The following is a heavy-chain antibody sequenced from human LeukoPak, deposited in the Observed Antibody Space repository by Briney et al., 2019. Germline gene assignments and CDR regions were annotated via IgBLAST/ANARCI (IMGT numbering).Heavy chain of an antibody. V-gene: IGHV3-11*01. CDR1: GFTFSDYY. D-gene: IGHD5-24*01. J-gene: IGHJ5*02. Sequence: KPGGSLRLSCAASGFTFSDYYMSWIRQAPGKGLEWVSYISSSGTKIYYADSVKGRFTISRDNAKNSLYLQMNSLRSEDTAVYYCARDNSVRDEAWWFNPWGQGTLVTVSS. CDR3: ARDNSVRDEAWWFNP. CDR2: ISSSGTKI.